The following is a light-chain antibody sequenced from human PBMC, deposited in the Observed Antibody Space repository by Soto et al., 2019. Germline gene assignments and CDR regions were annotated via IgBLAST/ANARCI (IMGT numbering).Light chain of an antibody. Sequence: DIVMTQSPDSLAVSLGERATINCKSSQSILYNANDKNYLAWYQQKAGQPPKLLIYWASTRESGVPDRFSGSGSGTDFTLTISSLQAEAVAVYYCQQYHDTPRTFGQGTKVEIK. CDR3: QQYHDTPRT. CDR2: WAS. J-gene: IGKJ1*01. CDR1: QSILYNANDKNY. V-gene: IGKV4-1*01.